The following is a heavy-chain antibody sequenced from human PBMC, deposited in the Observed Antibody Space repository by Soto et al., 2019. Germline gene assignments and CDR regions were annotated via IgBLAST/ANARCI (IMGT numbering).Heavy chain of an antibody. J-gene: IGHJ4*02. CDR3: ARADYYGSSGYHLDY. CDR2: INPSGGST. Sequence: QVQLVQSGAEVKKPGASVKVSCKASGYTFSNFYIHWVRQAPGQGLEWMGIINPSGGSTSYAQKFQGRVTMTRDTSTSTVYMELSSLRSDDTAVHYCARADYYGSSGYHLDYWGQGTLVTVSS. D-gene: IGHD3-22*01. V-gene: IGHV1-46*01. CDR1: GYTFSNFY.